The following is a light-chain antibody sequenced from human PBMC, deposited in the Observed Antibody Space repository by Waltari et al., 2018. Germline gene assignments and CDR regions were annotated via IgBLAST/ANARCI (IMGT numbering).Light chain of an antibody. J-gene: IGLJ2*01. CDR1: SSDVGGYNS. V-gene: IGLV2-23*02. CDR3: CSYAGSSTYVV. CDR2: DVS. Sequence: QSALTQPASVSGSPGQSITISCTGTSSDVGGYNSVSWYQQHPGKAPKLMMYDVSKRPSGVSNRFSGSKSGNTASLTIAGLQAEDEADYYCCSYAGSSTYVVFGGGTKLTVL.